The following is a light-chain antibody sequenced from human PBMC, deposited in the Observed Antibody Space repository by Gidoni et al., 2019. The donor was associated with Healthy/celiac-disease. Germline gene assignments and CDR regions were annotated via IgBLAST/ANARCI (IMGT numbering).Light chain of an antibody. J-gene: IGLJ2*01. Sequence: SSDLTPPPSASESPGQTARITCSGDALPKQYAYWYQQKPGQAPVLVIYKDSERPSGIPERFSGSSSGTTVTLTISGVQAEDEADYYCQSADSSGTYPVVFGGGTKLTVL. CDR1: ALPKQY. CDR3: QSADSSGTYPVV. V-gene: IGLV3-25*03. CDR2: KDS.